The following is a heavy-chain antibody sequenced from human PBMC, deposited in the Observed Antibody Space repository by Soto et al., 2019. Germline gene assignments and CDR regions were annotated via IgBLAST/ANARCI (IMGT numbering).Heavy chain of an antibody. Sequence: QVQLVESGGGVVQPGRSLRLSCAASGFTFSSYAMHWVRQAPGKGLEWVAVISYDGSNKYYADSVKGRFTISRDNSKNTLYLQMNSLRAEDTAVYYCARGQRSGPGIRDEWALLFDYWGQGTLVTVSS. CDR3: ARGQRSGPGIRDEWALLFDY. CDR2: ISYDGSNK. D-gene: IGHD2-2*01. V-gene: IGHV3-30-3*01. CDR1: GFTFSSYA. J-gene: IGHJ4*02.